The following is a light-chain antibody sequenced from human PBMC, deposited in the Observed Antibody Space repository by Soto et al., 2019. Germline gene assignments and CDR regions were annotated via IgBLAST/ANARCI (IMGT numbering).Light chain of an antibody. Sequence: EIVMTQSPATLSVSPGERATLSCRASQSVSSNLAWYQQKPGQAPRLLIYGASTRATGIPARFSGSGSGTEFTLTISSLQSEDFAVYYCQQYNKWPPTWTFGQGTEVDIK. CDR3: QQYNKWPPTWT. CDR1: QSVSSN. CDR2: GAS. V-gene: IGKV3-15*01. J-gene: IGKJ1*01.